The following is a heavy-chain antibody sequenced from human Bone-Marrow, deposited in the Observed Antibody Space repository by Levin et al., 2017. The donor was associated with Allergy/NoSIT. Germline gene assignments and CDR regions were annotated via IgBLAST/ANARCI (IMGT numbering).Heavy chain of an antibody. CDR2: ISSSSSYI. CDR1: GFTFSSYS. D-gene: IGHD6-19*01. V-gene: IGHV3-21*01. Sequence: PGGSLRLSCAASGFTFSSYSMNWVRQAPGKGLEWVSSISSSSSYIYYADSVKGRFTISRDNAKNSLYLQMNSLRAEDTAVYYCARSYSSGWYGGDYYYYYGMDGWGQGTTVTVSS. CDR3: ARSYSSGWYGGDYYYYYGMDG. J-gene: IGHJ6*02.